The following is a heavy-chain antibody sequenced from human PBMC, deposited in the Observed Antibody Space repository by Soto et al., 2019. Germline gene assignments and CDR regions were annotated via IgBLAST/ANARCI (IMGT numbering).Heavy chain of an antibody. CDR1: GFTFSSYA. Sequence: GGSLRLSCAASGFTFSSYAMSWVRQAPGKGLEWVSAISGSGGSTYYADSVKGRFTISRDNSKNTLYLQMNSLRAEDTAVYYCAKVGTYYXDSSGYYYGNYYDYWGQGTQVTVSS. CDR3: AKVGTYYXDSSGYYYGNYYDY. D-gene: IGHD3-22*01. V-gene: IGHV3-23*01. CDR2: ISGSGGST. J-gene: IGHJ4*02.